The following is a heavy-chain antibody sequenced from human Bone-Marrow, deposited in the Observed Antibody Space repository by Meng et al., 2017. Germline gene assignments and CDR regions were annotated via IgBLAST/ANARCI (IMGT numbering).Heavy chain of an antibody. CDR1: GYTFTGYY. J-gene: IGHJ4*02. CDR2: IDCNNGGA. V-gene: IGHV1-2*06. CDR3: ARDAGRAAGPR. Sequence: QLVQSWAEVKQPGASGRVSCKASGYTFTGYYIHWVRQAPGQGLEWLGRIDCNNGGAIYAQKFQDRVTMTRDTSITTAYMDLSRLTSDDTAVYYCARDAGRAAGPRWGQGTLVTVSS. D-gene: IGHD6-13*01.